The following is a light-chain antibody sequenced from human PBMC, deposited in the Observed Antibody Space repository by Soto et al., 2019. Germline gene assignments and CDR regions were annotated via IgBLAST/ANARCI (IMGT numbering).Light chain of an antibody. CDR3: SSYIVSKEDVI. J-gene: IGLJ2*01. CDR2: EFS. V-gene: IGLV2-14*01. Sequence: QSALTQPASVSGSPGQSITISCTGTSSDVGGYNTVSWYQQHPGKAPKLMIYEFSNRPSGVYNRFSGSKSGNTASLTISGLQAEDEADYYCSSYIVSKEDVIFGGGTKLTVL. CDR1: SSDVGGYNT.